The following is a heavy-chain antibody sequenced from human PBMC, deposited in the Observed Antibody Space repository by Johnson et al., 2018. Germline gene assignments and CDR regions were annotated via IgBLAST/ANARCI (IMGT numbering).Heavy chain of an antibody. CDR1: GYSFTSYW. CDR2: IYPGDSDT. V-gene: IGHV5-51*01. J-gene: IGHJ6*02. D-gene: IGHD2-21*02. Sequence: VQLVQSGAEVKKPGESLKISCKGSGYSFTSYWIGWVRQMPGKGLEWMGIIYPGDSDTRYSPSFPGPVTISADKSISTAYLQWSSLKASDTAMYYCARQAYCGGDCLHFYYGMDVWGQGTTVTVSS. CDR3: ARQAYCGGDCLHFYYGMDV.